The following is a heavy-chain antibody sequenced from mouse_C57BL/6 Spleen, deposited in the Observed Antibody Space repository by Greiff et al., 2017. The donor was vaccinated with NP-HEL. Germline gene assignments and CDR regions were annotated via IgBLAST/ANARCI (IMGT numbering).Heavy chain of an antibody. Sequence: VQLQQPGAELVKPGASVKMSCKASGYTFTSYWITWVKQRPGQGLEWIGDIYPGSGSTNYNEKFKSKATLTVDTSSSTAYMQLSSLTSEDSAVYYCARHYGSSFQAWFAYWGQGTLVTVSA. CDR1: GYTFTSYW. J-gene: IGHJ3*01. CDR3: ARHYGSSFQAWFAY. D-gene: IGHD1-1*01. V-gene: IGHV1-55*01. CDR2: IYPGSGST.